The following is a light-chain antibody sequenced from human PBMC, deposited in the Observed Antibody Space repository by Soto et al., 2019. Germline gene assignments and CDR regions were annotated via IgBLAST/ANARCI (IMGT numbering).Light chain of an antibody. CDR3: QQYGSSPPIT. V-gene: IGKV3-20*01. CDR2: GAS. Sequence: EIVLTQSPGTLSLSPGERATLSCRASQSVSSSYLAWYQQKPGQAPRLLIYGASSRATGIPDRFSGSGSGTDFTLPISRLEPEDFAVYYCQQYGSSPPITFGQGTRLEI. J-gene: IGKJ5*01. CDR1: QSVSSSY.